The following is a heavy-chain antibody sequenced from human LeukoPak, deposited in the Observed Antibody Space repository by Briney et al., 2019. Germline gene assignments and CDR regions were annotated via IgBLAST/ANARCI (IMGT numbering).Heavy chain of an antibody. J-gene: IGHJ5*02. CDR3: ARDISGTGGFDP. V-gene: IGHV3-53*05. CDR2: IYSGGST. D-gene: IGHD1-20*01. CDR1: GFTVSNNY. Sequence: PGGSLRLSCAASGFTVSNNYMSWVRQAPGKGLEWVSVIYSGGSTYYADSVKGRFTISRDNSKNTVYLQMNSLRAEDTAVYYCARDISGTGGFDPRGQGTLVTVSS.